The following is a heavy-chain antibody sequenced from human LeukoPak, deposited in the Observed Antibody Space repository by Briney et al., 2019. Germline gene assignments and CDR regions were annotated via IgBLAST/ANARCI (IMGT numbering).Heavy chain of an antibody. V-gene: IGHV5-51*01. CDR3: ARLRASYPDWPFDY. CDR1: GYSFTSYW. Sequence: GESLKISCKGSGYSFTSYWIGWVRQMPGKGLEWMGIIYPGDYYTRYSPSFQGHVTISAEKSISTAYLQGSSLKASDTAMYYCARLRASYPDWPFDYWGQGTLVTVSS. D-gene: IGHD5-18*01. CDR2: IYPGDYYT. J-gene: IGHJ4*02.